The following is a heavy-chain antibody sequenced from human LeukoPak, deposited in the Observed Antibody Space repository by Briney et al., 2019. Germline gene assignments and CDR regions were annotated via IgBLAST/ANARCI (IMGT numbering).Heavy chain of an antibody. CDR2: IYSGGQT. J-gene: IGHJ4*02. D-gene: IGHD3-22*01. Sequence: PGGSLRLSCAASGFTFSSYVMTWVRQAPGKGLEWVAVIYSGGQTYYADSAKGRFTISRDNSKNTLYLQMNSLRAEDTAMYYCTRSYYYDSSGYRNDYWGQGTLVTVSS. CDR1: GFTFSSYV. V-gene: IGHV3-53*01. CDR3: TRSYYYDSSGYRNDY.